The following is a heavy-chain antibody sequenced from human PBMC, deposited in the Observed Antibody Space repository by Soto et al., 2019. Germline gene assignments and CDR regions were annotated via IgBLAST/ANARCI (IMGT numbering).Heavy chain of an antibody. V-gene: IGHV1-18*01. J-gene: IGHJ6*02. CDR1: GYTFTSYG. CDR2: ISAYNGKT. Sequence: QVQLVQSGGEVKKPGASVKLSCTASGYTFTSYGISWVRQAPGQGLEWMGWISAYNGKTNYAQNVQGRVTMTTDISTRTAYMDLRSLRSDDTAVYYCARGGDVNYYHGMDVWGQGTPVTVSS. CDR3: ARGGDVNYYHGMDV. D-gene: IGHD5-12*01.